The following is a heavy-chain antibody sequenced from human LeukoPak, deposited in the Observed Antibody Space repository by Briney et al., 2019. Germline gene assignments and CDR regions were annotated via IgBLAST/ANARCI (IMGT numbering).Heavy chain of an antibody. Sequence: ASVKVSCKASGYTFTSYGISWVRQAPGQGLEWMGWISAYNGNTNYAQKFQGSVTMTRDTSISTAYMELSRLRSDDTAVYYCARVYSGSYSIDYWGQGTLVTVSS. J-gene: IGHJ4*02. CDR1: GYTFTSYG. CDR3: ARVYSGSYSIDY. V-gene: IGHV1-18*01. CDR2: ISAYNGNT. D-gene: IGHD1-26*01.